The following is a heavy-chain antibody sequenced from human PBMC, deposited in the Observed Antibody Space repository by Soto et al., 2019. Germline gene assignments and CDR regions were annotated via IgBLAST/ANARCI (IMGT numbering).Heavy chain of an antibody. V-gene: IGHV3-23*01. Sequence: GGSLRLSCAASGFTFSTYAMTWVRQAPGKGLEWVSIISSTGDGTYYADSVKGRFTISRDNSQRALNLQMNSLRAEDTAVYYCAKNGDFWSWGMDVWGQGTTVTVSS. D-gene: IGHD3-3*01. CDR2: ISSTGDGT. CDR3: AKNGDFWSWGMDV. J-gene: IGHJ6*02. CDR1: GFTFSTYA.